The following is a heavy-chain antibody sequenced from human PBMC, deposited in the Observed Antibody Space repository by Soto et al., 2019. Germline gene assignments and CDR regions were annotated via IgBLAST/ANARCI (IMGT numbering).Heavy chain of an antibody. CDR3: AKDRKVTTGYYYYGMDV. CDR1: GFTFDDYA. V-gene: IGHV3-9*01. D-gene: IGHD4-4*01. Sequence: EVQLVEYGGGLVQPGRSLRLSCAASGFTFDDYAMHWVRQAPGKGLEWVSGISWNSGSIGYADSVKGRFTISRDNAKNSLYLQMNSLRAEDTALYYCAKDRKVTTGYYYYGMDVWGQGTTVTVSS. J-gene: IGHJ6*02. CDR2: ISWNSGSI.